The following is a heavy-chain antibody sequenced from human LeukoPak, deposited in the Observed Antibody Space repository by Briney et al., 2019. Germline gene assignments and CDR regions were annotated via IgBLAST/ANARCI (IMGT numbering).Heavy chain of an antibody. CDR2: INHSGST. J-gene: IGHJ4*02. V-gene: IGHV4-34*09. CDR3: ARAQERYDYAWDSYRSFFDH. D-gene: IGHD3-16*02. CDR1: GGSFSGYY. Sequence: PSETLSLTCAVYGGSFSGYYWSWIRQPPGNGLEWIGGINHSGSTYYNPSLKSRVTIPVDTSKNQFSLKLSSVTAADTAVYFCARAQERYDYAWDSYRSFFDHWGQGTLVTVSS.